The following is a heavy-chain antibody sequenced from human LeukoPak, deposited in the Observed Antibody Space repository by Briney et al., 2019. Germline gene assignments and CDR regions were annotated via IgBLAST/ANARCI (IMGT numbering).Heavy chain of an antibody. D-gene: IGHD5-12*01. CDR1: GFTFSSYS. CDR2: IRNDRIT. Sequence: GGSLRLSCAASGFTFSSYSMNWVRQAPGKGLEWVGLIRNDRITDYAAPVQGRFSISRDNSKNTFYLQMNSLRTEDTGMYFCTWMATIFTFDYWGQGTLVTVSS. CDR3: TWMATIFTFDY. V-gene: IGHV3-15*01. J-gene: IGHJ4*02.